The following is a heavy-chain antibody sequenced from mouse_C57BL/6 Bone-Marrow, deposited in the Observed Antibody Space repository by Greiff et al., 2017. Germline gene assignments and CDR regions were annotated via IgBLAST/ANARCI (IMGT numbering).Heavy chain of an antibody. CDR3: ARAFYDDVYYYAMDY. CDR1: GYTFTSYW. V-gene: IGHV1-61*01. D-gene: IGHD2-12*01. Sequence: QVQLQQPGAELVRPGSSVKLSCKASGYTFTSYWMDWVKQRPGQGLEWIGNIYPSDSETHYNQKFKDKATLTVDKSSSTAYMQLSSLTSEDSAVYYCARAFYDDVYYYAMDYWGQGTSVTVSS. J-gene: IGHJ4*01. CDR2: IYPSDSET.